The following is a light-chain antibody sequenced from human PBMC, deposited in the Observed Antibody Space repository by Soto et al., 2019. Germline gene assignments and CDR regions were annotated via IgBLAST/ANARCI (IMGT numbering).Light chain of an antibody. CDR3: QQRNTCPTT. Sequence: EIVLTQSPATLSLSPGERTTLSCRASQSVSSYLAWYQQKPGQAPRLLIYDASNRATGIPARFSGSGSGTNFTLTISSLESDYFAVYDHQQRNTCPTTF. J-gene: IGKJ3*01. CDR2: DAS. V-gene: IGKV3-11*01. CDR1: QSVSSY.